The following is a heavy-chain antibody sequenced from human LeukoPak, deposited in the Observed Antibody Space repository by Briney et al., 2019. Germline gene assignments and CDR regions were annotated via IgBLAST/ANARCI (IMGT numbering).Heavy chain of an antibody. Sequence: SQTLSLTCAISGDSVSSNSAAWNWIRQSPSRGLEWLGRTYYRSEWYDDYAVSVKSRITINPDTSKNQFSLQLSSVTPEDTAMYYCTRARAFDLGRIDYWGQGTLVTVSS. CDR3: TRARAFDLGRIDY. CDR1: GDSVSSNSAA. J-gene: IGHJ4*02. D-gene: IGHD3-3*02. CDR2: TYYRSEWYD. V-gene: IGHV6-1*01.